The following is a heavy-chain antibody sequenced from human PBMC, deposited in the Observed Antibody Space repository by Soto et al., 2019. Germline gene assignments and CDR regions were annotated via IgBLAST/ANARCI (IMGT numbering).Heavy chain of an antibody. V-gene: IGHV3-30-3*01. J-gene: IGHJ6*02. Sequence: GGSLRLSCAASGFTFSSYAMHWVRQAPGKGLEWVAVISYDGSNKYYADSVKGRFTISRDNSKNTLYLQMNSLRAEDTAVYYCALCIAVAGTVDYYYGMDVWGQGTTVTVSS. CDR3: ALCIAVAGTVDYYYGMDV. CDR2: ISYDGSNK. D-gene: IGHD6-19*01. CDR1: GFTFSSYA.